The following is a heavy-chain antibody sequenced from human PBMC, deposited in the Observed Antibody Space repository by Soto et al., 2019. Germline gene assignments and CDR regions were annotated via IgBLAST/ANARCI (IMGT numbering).Heavy chain of an antibody. CDR3: ARGGSGWKALNWLAP. Sequence: PSETLSLTCGVSGASIDNNGYSWTWIRQHPGKGLEWIGTNNNRGDTYYNPSLKSRLTISLDTSQNHFSLRLDDVTAADTAVYYCARGGSGWKALNWLAPWGKGIMVTVSA. CDR2: NNNRGDT. D-gene: IGHD6-19*01. J-gene: IGHJ5*02. CDR1: GASIDNNGYS. V-gene: IGHV4-31*11.